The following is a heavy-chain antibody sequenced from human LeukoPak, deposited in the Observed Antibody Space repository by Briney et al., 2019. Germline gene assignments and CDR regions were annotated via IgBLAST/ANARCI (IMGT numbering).Heavy chain of an antibody. J-gene: IGHJ5*02. CDR2: INPNSGGT. Sequence: ASVKVSCKASGYTFTDYYMHWVRQAPGQGLEWMGWINPNSGGTNYAQKFQGRVTMTRDTSISTAYMELSRLRSDDTAVYYCARGPYSSSWFVSTPWFDPWGQGTLVTVSS. CDR1: GYTFTDYY. D-gene: IGHD6-13*01. V-gene: IGHV1-2*02. CDR3: ARGPYSSSWFVSTPWFDP.